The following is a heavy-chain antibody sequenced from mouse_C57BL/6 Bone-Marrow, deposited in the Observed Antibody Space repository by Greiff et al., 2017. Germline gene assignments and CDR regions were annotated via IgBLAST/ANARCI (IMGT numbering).Heavy chain of an antibody. CDR3: ARTKDLGDY. V-gene: IGHV1-72*01. Sequence: QVQLQQPGAELVKPGASVKLSCTASGYTFTSYWMHWVKQRPGRGLEWIGRIAPNSGGTKYNEKFKSKATLTVDTPSSTAYMQLSSLTSEDSAVYYCARTKDLGDYWGQGTTLTVSS. CDR2: IAPNSGGT. J-gene: IGHJ2*01. CDR1: GYTFTSYW. D-gene: IGHD3-3*01.